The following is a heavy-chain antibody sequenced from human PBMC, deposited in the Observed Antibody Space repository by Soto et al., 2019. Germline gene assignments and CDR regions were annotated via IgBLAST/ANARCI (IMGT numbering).Heavy chain of an antibody. CDR2: IIPILGIA. D-gene: IGHD1-26*01. CDR3: ARGGTVGATYAFDI. Sequence: SVKVSCKASGGTFSSYTISWVRQAPGQGLEWMGRIIPILGIANYAQKFQGRVTITADKSTSTAYMELSSLRSDDTAVYYCARGGTVGATYAFDIWGQGTMVTVSS. CDR1: GGTFSSYT. J-gene: IGHJ3*02. V-gene: IGHV1-69*02.